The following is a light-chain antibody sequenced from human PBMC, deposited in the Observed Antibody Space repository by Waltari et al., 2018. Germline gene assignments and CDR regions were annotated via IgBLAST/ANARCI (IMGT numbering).Light chain of an antibody. CDR2: EAT. CDR1: SSDVGTYNL. J-gene: IGLJ2*01. CDR3: SSYAGNCNLVV. Sequence: QCALTQPASVSGSPGQSITIPCTGTSSDVGTYNLVSWYQQHPGKAPKPMIYEATKRPSGVSNRFSGSKSGNTASLTISGLQAEDEADYYCSSYAGNCNLVVFGGGTKLTVL. V-gene: IGLV2-23*01.